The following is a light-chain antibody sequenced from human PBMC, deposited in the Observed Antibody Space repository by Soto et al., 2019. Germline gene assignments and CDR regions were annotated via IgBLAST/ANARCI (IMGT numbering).Light chain of an antibody. CDR3: QHQKNRTSWT. J-gene: IGKJ1*01. CDR2: ISA. Sequence: MTQSPTTLSLTPGERSTLSCKASQIVSSNLAWYQHKPGQAPTLHILISAASAIGSPARSSVSGSGSGITLTITIRLLQPVAVSTYQHQKNRTSWTFCPGTKVDIK. V-gene: IGKV3-15*01. CDR1: QIVSSN.